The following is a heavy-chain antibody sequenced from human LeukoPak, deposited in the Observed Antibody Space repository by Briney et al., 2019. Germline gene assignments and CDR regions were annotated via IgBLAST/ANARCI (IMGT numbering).Heavy chain of an antibody. Sequence: GSLRLSCAASGFTFSTSEMNWVRQAPGKGLERVSYISRSGSAIYYADSVKGRFTISRYNAKNSLYLQMNSLRAEDTAVYYCARDLDYYDSSGYLTPDAFDIWGQGTVVTVSS. J-gene: IGHJ3*02. V-gene: IGHV3-48*03. D-gene: IGHD3-22*01. CDR1: GFTFSTSE. CDR2: ISRSGSAI. CDR3: ARDLDYYDSSGYLTPDAFDI.